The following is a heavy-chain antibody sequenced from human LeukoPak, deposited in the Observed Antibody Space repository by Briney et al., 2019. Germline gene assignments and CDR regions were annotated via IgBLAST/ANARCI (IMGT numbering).Heavy chain of an antibody. Sequence: NENGANTHYADSVQGRFTISRDNSKNALYLQMSSLRVEDTAVYSCAKDAQHDDVWGPGTTVTVSS. CDR3: AKDAQHDDV. CDR2: NENGANT. J-gene: IGHJ6*02. V-gene: IGHV3-23*01. D-gene: IGHD3-16*01.